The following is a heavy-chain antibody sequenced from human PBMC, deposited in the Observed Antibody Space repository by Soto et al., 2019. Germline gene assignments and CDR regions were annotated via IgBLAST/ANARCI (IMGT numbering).Heavy chain of an antibody. Sequence: QVQLVQSGAEVKKPGASVKVSCKASGYTFTSYGISWVRQAPGQGLEWMGWISAYNGNTNYAQKLQGRGTMTTDKSTSTAYLELRSRRSDDTAVYYCASESPPPGEWGQGTLVTVSS. D-gene: IGHD3-16*01. CDR3: ASESPPPGE. V-gene: IGHV1-18*01. CDR2: ISAYNGNT. J-gene: IGHJ4*02. CDR1: GYTFTSYG.